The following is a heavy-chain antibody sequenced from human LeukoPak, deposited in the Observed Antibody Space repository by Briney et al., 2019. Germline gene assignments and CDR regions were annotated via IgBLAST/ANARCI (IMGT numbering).Heavy chain of an antibody. CDR3: ARFYSSWYYFDY. J-gene: IGHJ4*02. CDR1: GFAVSSNY. D-gene: IGHD6-13*01. Sequence: TGGSLRLSCAASGFAVSSNYMSWVRQAPGKGLEWVSVIYSGGSTDYADSVKGRFTISRDTSKNTLYLQMNSLRAEDTAVYYCARFYSSWYYFDYWGQGTLVTVSS. CDR2: IYSGGST. V-gene: IGHV3-53*01.